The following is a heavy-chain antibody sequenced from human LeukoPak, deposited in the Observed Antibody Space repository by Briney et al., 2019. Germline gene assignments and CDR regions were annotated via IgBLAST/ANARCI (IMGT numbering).Heavy chain of an antibody. Sequence: GASVKVSCKASGYTFTGYYMHWVRQAPGQGLEWMGWINPNSGGTNYAQKFQGRVTMTRDTSISTAYMELSRLRSDDTAVYYCAREERNSITMMSYWGQGTLVTVSS. CDR3: AREERNSITMMSY. CDR2: INPNSGGT. CDR1: GYTFTGYY. J-gene: IGHJ4*02. V-gene: IGHV1-2*02. D-gene: IGHD3-22*01.